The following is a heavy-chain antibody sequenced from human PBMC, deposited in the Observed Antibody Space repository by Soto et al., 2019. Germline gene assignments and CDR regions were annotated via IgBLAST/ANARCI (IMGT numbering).Heavy chain of an antibody. V-gene: IGHV4-34*01. D-gene: IGHD4-17*01. J-gene: IGHJ6*02. CDR2: INHSGST. CDR1: VGSFSGYY. CDR3: ARVVTTTWPLYYYYYYGMDA. Sequence: SETLSLTFAVHVGSFSGYYWSYILHPPGKGLEWIVAINHSGSTNYNPSLKSRVTISVDTSKNQFSLKLSSVTAADTAVYYCARVVTTTWPLYYYYYYGMDARVQGTTVTV.